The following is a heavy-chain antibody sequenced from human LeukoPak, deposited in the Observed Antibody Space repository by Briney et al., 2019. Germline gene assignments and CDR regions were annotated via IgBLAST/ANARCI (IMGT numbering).Heavy chain of an antibody. CDR1: GGSISSSNW. Sequence: KTSGTLSLTCAVSGGSISSSNWWSWVRQPPGKGLEWIGEIYHSGSTNYNPSLKSRVTISVDKSKNQSSLKLSSVTAADTAVYYCATTPTTTGDATFDYWGQGTLVTVSS. CDR2: IYHSGST. V-gene: IGHV4-4*02. D-gene: IGHD7-27*01. CDR3: ATTPTTTGDATFDY. J-gene: IGHJ4*02.